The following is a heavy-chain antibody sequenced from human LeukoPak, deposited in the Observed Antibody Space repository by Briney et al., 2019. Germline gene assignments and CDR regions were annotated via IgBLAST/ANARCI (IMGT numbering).Heavy chain of an antibody. CDR3: AHRGSSGWFFDY. CDR1: GFSLSTSGVG. J-gene: IGHJ4*02. CDR2: IYWNDDK. V-gene: IGHV2-5*01. D-gene: IGHD6-19*01. Sequence: SGPTLAKPTQTLTLTCTFSGFSLSTSGVGVGWIRQPPGKALEWLALIYWNDDKRYSPSLKSRLTITKDTSKNQVVLTMTNMDPVDTATYYCAHRGSSGWFFDYWGQGTLVTVSS.